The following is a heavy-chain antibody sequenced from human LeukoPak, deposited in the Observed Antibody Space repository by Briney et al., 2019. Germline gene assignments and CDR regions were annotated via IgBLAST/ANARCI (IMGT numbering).Heavy chain of an antibody. D-gene: IGHD2-15*01. CDR3: ARVVVVVAAPYYFDY. Sequence: GGSLRLSCAASGFTFSSYWMSWVRQAPGKGLEWVANIKQDGSEKYYVDSVKGRFTISRDNAKNSLYLQMNSLRAEDTAVYYCARVVVVVAAPYYFDYWGQGTLVTVSS. J-gene: IGHJ4*02. V-gene: IGHV3-7*01. CDR1: GFTFSSYW. CDR2: IKQDGSEK.